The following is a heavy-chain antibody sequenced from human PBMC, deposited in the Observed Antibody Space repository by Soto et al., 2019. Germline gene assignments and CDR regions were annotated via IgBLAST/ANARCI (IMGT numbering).Heavy chain of an antibody. CDR3: AASIFYYGMDV. J-gene: IGHJ6*02. CDR2: IYPGDSDT. V-gene: IGHV5-51*01. Sequence: LGESLKISCKGSGYIFSGYWIGWVRQMPGKGLEWMGIIYPGDSDTKYNPSFQGQVTISADKSITTTYLQWSSLKASDTPIYYCAASIFYYGMDVWGQGTTVTVSS. CDR1: GYIFSGYW.